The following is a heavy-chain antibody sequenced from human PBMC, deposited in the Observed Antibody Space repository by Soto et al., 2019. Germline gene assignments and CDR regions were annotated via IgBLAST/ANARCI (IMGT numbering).Heavy chain of an antibody. CDR3: ARDTTFGGVLSTWIDP. Sequence: ASVKVSFKASGYTFTSYAMHWVRQAPGQRLEWMGWINAGNGNTKYSQKFQGRVTITRDTSTSTAYMELSSLRSEDTAVYYCARDTTFGGVLSTWIDPWGQGTLVTVSS. CDR1: GYTFTSYA. J-gene: IGHJ5*02. CDR2: INAGNGNT. D-gene: IGHD3-16*01. V-gene: IGHV1-3*01.